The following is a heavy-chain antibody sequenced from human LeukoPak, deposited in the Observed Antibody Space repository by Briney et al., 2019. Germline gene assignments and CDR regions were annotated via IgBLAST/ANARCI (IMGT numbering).Heavy chain of an antibody. CDR2: ISSDGGGT. CDR3: VKGFTYSRDVFEY. Sequence: GGSLRLSCSASGFTFRSYAMHWVRQAPGKGLQYVSAISSDGGGTYYADSVKGRFTISRDNSKNTLSLEMTGLRVEDTAVYYCVKGFTYSRDVFEYWGQGTLVTVSS. V-gene: IGHV3-64D*06. J-gene: IGHJ4*02. CDR1: GFTFRSYA. D-gene: IGHD5-18*01.